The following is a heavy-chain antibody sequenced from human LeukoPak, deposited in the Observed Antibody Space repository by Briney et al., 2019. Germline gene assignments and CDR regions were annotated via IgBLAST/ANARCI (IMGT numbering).Heavy chain of an antibody. D-gene: IGHD3-22*01. CDR2: IYYSGST. CDR3: ARGYDSSGYPGVNYYYGMDV. Sequence: SETLSLTCTVSGGSISSYYWSWIRQPPGKGLEWIGYIYYSGSTNYNPSLKSRVTISVDTSKNQFSLKLSSVTAADTAVYYCARGYDSSGYPGVNYYYGMDVWGQGTTVTVSS. V-gene: IGHV4-59*12. CDR1: GGSISSYY. J-gene: IGHJ6*02.